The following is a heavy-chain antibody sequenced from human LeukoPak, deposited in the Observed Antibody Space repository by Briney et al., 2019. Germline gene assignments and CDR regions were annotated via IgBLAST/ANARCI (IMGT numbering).Heavy chain of an antibody. V-gene: IGHV3-23*01. CDR1: GFTFSSYV. J-gene: IGHJ5*02. CDR2: ISAGGGST. Sequence: QPGGSLRLSCAASGFTFSSYVMSWVRQAPGEGLEWGLEWVSAISAGGGSTYYADSVKGRFTISRDNSKNTLYLQMNSLRAEDTAVYYCARTPTTYFTQIQPNWFDPWGQGTLVTVSS. CDR3: ARTPTTYFTQIQPNWFDP. D-gene: IGHD2/OR15-2a*01.